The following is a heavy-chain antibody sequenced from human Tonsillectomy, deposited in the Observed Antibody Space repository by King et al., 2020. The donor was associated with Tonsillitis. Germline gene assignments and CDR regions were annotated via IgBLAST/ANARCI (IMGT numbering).Heavy chain of an antibody. J-gene: IGHJ6*02. CDR1: GFTFSRYA. CDR3: ARGRYGDYVTGVYYGMDF. D-gene: IGHD4-17*01. CDR2: IAFEGSNE. V-gene: IGHV3-30*04. Sequence: QVQLVESGGGVVQPGRSLRLSCAASGFTFSRYAMHWVRQAPGKGLEWVAVIAFEGSNEYYADSVKGRFTISRDISKNTLYLQMNSLSAEDKAIYYCARGRYGDYVTGVYYGMDFWGQGTPVTVSS.